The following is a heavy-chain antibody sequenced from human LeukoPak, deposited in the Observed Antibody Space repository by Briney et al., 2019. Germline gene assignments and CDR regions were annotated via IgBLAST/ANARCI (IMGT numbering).Heavy chain of an antibody. V-gene: IGHV3-48*01. J-gene: IGHJ3*02. CDR2: ISDSSAM. D-gene: IGHD5-18*01. CDR1: GFTFSTYS. CDR3: ARGYSYGHDAFDI. Sequence: GGSLRLSCAASGFTFSTYSMKWVRQAPGKGLEWVSYISDSSAMYYADSVKGRFTISRDNSKNTLYLQMNSLRAEDTAVYYCARGYSYGHDAFDIWGQGTMVTVSS.